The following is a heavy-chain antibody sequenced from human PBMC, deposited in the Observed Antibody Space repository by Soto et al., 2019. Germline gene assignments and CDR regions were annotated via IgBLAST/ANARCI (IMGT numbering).Heavy chain of an antibody. V-gene: IGHV3-64*01. D-gene: IGHD6-6*01. CDR2: ISSNGVGT. Sequence: EVQLAESGGGLAQPGGSLRLSCAASGFTLSGYAMDWVRQAPGKGLEYVSGISSNGVGTYYANSVQGRFTISRDNSKNMQYLQMGSLRTEDIDVYYCARRARPYFYYMDVWGKGTTVTVSS. J-gene: IGHJ6*03. CDR3: ARRARPYFYYMDV. CDR1: GFTLSGYA.